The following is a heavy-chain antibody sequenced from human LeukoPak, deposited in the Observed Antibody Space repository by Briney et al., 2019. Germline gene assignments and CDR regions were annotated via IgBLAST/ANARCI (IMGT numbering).Heavy chain of an antibody. CDR1: GGSISSDY. J-gene: IGHJ4*02. CDR2: IYSTGST. Sequence: SETLSLTCTVSGGSISSDYWSWIRQPAGKGLEWIGRIYSTGSTNYNPSLKSRVTMSVDTSKNQFSLRLRSVTAADTAVYYCARQIASAGTAGFDFWGQGALVTVSS. CDR3: ARQIASAGTAGFDF. V-gene: IGHV4-4*07. D-gene: IGHD6-13*01.